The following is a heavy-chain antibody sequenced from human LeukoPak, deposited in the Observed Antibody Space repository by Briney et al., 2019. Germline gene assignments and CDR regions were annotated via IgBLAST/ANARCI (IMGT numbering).Heavy chain of an antibody. CDR3: ARAVPPLPCTVTTCSEHEAIDY. CDR1: GFTFSSYS. Sequence: GGSLRLSCAASGFTFSSYSMNWVRQAPGKGLEWVSSISSSSSYIYYADSVKGRFTISRDNAKNSLYLQMNSLRAEDTAVYYCARAVPPLPCTVTTCSEHEAIDYWGQGTLVTVSS. V-gene: IGHV3-21*01. J-gene: IGHJ4*02. D-gene: IGHD4-17*01. CDR2: ISSSSSYI.